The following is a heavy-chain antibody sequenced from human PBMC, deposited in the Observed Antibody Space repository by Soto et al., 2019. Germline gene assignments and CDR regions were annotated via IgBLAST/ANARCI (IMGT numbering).Heavy chain of an antibody. D-gene: IGHD3-9*01. CDR1: GGSISSGGYS. CDR3: ARGPFYDILTGHPDY. V-gene: IGHV4-31*03. CDR2: IHHSGST. J-gene: IGHJ4*02. Sequence: SETLSLTCTVSGGSISSGGYSWSWIRQHPGKGLEWIGCIHHSGSTYYNPSLKSRVTISIDTSKNQFSLKLSSVNAADTAVYYCARGPFYDILTGHPDYWGQGTLVTVSS.